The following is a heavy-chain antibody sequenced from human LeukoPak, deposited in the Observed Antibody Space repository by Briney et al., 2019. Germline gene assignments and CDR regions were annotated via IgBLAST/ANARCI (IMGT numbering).Heavy chain of an antibody. Sequence: SQTLSLTCAISGDSVSSNSAAWNWIRQSPSRGLEWLGRTYYRSKWYNDYAVSVKSRITINPDTSKNQFSLQLNSVTPEDTAVYYCERAFYYGSGSYGGAFDYWGQGTLVTVSS. CDR3: ERAFYYGSGSYGGAFDY. CDR2: TYYRSKWYN. D-gene: IGHD3-10*01. V-gene: IGHV6-1*01. J-gene: IGHJ4*02. CDR1: GDSVSSNSAA.